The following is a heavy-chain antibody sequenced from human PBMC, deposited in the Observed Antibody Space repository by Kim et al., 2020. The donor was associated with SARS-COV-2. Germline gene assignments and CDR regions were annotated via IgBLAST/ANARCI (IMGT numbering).Heavy chain of an antibody. J-gene: IGHJ4*02. Sequence: GGSLRLSCAASGFTVSSNYMSWVRQAPGKGLEWVSVIYSGGSTYYADSVKGRFTIARDNSKNTLYLQMNSLRAEDAAMYYCARVNTAMAQAFYFDYWCQG. V-gene: IGHV3-53*01. CDR3: ARVNTAMAQAFYFDY. CDR1: GFTVSSNY. CDR2: IYSGGST. D-gene: IGHD5-18*01.